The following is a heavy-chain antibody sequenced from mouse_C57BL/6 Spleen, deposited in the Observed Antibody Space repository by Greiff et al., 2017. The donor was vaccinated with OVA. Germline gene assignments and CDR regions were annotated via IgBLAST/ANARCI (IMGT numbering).Heavy chain of an antibody. V-gene: IGHV1-77*01. CDR3: ANYYGSTGWFAY. CDR1: GYTFTDYY. CDR2: IGPGSGST. Sequence: VKLVESGAELVKPGASVKISCKASGYTFTDYYINWVKQRPGQGLEWIGKIGPGSGSTYYNEKFKGKATLTADKSSSTAYMQLSSLTSEDAAVYFCANYYGSTGWFAYWGQGTLVTVSA. J-gene: IGHJ3*01. D-gene: IGHD1-1*01.